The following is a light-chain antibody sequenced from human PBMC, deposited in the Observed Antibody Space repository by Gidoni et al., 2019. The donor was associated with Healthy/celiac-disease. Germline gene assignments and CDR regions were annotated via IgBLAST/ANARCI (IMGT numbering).Light chain of an antibody. CDR2: AAS. V-gene: IGKV1-8*01. J-gene: IGKJ4*01. CDR3: QQYYSYPSR. CDR1: QGISSY. Sequence: AIRMTQSPSSLSASTGDRVTITCRASQGISSYLAWYQQKPGKAPKLLIYAASTLQSGVPSRFSGSGSGTDFTLTISCLQSKDFATYYCQQYYSYPSRFGGGTKVEIK.